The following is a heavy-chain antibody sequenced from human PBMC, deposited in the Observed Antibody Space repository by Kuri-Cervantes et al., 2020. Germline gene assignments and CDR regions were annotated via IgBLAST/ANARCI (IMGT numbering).Heavy chain of an antibody. CDR2: IYYSGST. CDR3: ASRSYFTIFGVVTQGGFDY. D-gene: IGHD3-3*01. CDR1: GGSVSSGSYY. Sequence: GSLRLSCTVSGGSVSSGSYYWSWIRQPPGKGLEWIGYIYYSGSTNYNPSLKSRVTISVDTSKNQFSLKLSSVTAADTAVYYCASRSYFTIFGVVTQGGFDYWGQGTLVTVSS. J-gene: IGHJ4*02. V-gene: IGHV4-61*01.